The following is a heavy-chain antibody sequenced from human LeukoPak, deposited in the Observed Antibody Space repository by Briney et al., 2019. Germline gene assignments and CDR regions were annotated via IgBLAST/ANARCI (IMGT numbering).Heavy chain of an antibody. CDR3: ARSPLNIDTGMDPDYYFDY. J-gene: IGHJ4*02. D-gene: IGHD5-18*01. CDR1: GYSFTSYW. V-gene: IGHV5-51*07. Sequence: GESLKISCKGSGYSFTSYWIGWVHQMPGKGLEWMAIIYPGDSDTRFGPSFQGQVTISADKSISTAYLQWSSLKASDTAMYYCARSPLNIDTGMDPDYYFDYWGQGTLVTVSS. CDR2: IYPGDSDT.